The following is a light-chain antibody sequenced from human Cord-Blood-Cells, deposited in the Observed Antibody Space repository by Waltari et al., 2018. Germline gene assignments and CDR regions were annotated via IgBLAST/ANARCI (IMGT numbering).Light chain of an antibody. V-gene: IGLV3-21*03. Sequence: SYVLTQPPSVSVAPGKTARITCWCINIGRKSVHWYQQKPGQAPVLVVYDDSDRPSGIPERFSGSNSGNTATLTISRVEAGDEADYYCQVWDSSSDHPVFGGGTKLTVL. J-gene: IGLJ2*01. CDR3: QVWDSSSDHPV. CDR1: NIGRKS. CDR2: DDS.